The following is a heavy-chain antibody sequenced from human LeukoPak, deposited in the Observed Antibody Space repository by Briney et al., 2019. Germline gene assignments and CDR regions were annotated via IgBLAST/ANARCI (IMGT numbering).Heavy chain of an antibody. V-gene: IGHV1-3*04. J-gene: IGHJ6*02. CDR2: INTGNGNT. CDR1: GYTFTSYA. CDR3: ASSLRFLEWALYYYGMDV. D-gene: IGHD3-3*01. Sequence: ASVKVSCKASGYTFTSYAMHWVRQAPGQRLEWMEWINTGNGNTKYSQKFQGRVTITRDTSASTAYMELSSLRSEDTAVYYCASSLRFLEWALYYYGMDVWGQGTTVTVSS.